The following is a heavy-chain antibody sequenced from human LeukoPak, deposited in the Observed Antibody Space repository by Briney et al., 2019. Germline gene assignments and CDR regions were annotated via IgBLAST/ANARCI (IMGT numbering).Heavy chain of an antibody. CDR3: ARHVGPYWSHFHS. V-gene: IGHV4-39*01. CDR2: VSHSGTT. CDR1: GGSIDSSNWW. J-gene: IGHJ4*02. D-gene: IGHD1-1*01. Sequence: SETLSLTCTVSGGSIDSSNWWWGWIRQPPGKGLEWIATVSHSGTTYYNPSLKSRITMSVDTSKNQFSLKLTSGTAADTAVYYCARHVGPYWSHFHSWGREPWSPSPQ.